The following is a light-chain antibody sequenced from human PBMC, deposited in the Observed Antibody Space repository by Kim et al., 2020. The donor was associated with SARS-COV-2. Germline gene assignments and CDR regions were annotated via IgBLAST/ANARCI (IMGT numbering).Light chain of an antibody. CDR1: SSDVGGYNY. Sequence: GQSVTISCTGTSSDVGGYNYVSWYQQHPGKAPKLMIYDVSKRPSGVPDRFSGSKSGNTASLTFSGLQAEDEADYYCCSYAGSYTYVFGTGTKVTVL. V-gene: IGLV2-11*01. J-gene: IGLJ1*01. CDR3: CSYAGSYTYV. CDR2: DVS.